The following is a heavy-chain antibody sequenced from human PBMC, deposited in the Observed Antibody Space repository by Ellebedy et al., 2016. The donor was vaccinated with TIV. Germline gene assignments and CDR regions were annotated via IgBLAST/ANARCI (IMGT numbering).Heavy chain of an antibody. J-gene: IGHJ4*02. V-gene: IGHV4-39*01. Sequence: MPSETLSLTCTVSGGSISSSSYYWGWIRQPPGKGLEWIGNIYYSGSTYYNPSLKSRVTISVDTSKNQFSLKLTSVTAADTAVDYCSRRFAAAGSIFDYWGQGTLVTVSS. D-gene: IGHD6-13*01. CDR2: IYYSGST. CDR1: GGSISSSSYY. CDR3: SRRFAAAGSIFDY.